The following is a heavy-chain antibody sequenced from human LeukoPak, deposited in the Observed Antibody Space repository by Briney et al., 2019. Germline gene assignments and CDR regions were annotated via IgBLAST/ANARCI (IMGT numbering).Heavy chain of an antibody. D-gene: IGHD2-2*01. CDR2: IHYSGIT. V-gene: IGHV4-39*01. Sequence: PSETLSLTCTVSGGSISGSNYYWGWIRQPPGKGMEWIGSIHYSGITYYKPSLRSRVTISVDTSKNQFSLKLSSVTAADPAVYYCAGPPGFSTSFWDWGQGTLVTVSS. CDR1: GGSISGSNYY. CDR3: AGPPGFSTSFWD. J-gene: IGHJ4*02.